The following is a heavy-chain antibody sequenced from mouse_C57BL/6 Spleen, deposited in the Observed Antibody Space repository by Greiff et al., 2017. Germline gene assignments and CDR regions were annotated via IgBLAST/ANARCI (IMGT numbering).Heavy chain of an antibody. J-gene: IGHJ4*01. Sequence: QVQLQQSGPELVKPGASVTISCTASGYAFSSSWMNWLKQRPGKGLVWIGRIYPGDGDTNYNGKFKGKATLTADKSSSTAYMQLSSLTSEDSAVYFCAREEISTTDYAMDYWGQGTSVTVSS. CDR1: GYAFSSSW. CDR3: AREEISTTDYAMDY. D-gene: IGHD1-1*01. V-gene: IGHV1-82*01. CDR2: IYPGDGDT.